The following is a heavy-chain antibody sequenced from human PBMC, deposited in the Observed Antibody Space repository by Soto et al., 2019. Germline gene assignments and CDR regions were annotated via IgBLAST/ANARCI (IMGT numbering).Heavy chain of an antibody. CDR3: ARDKITGLFDY. CDR1: GGSFSGYY. D-gene: IGHD2-8*02. V-gene: IGHV4-34*01. J-gene: IGHJ4*02. CDR2: INHSGST. Sequence: SETLSLTCAVYGGSFSGYYWTWIRQPPGTGLEWIGEINHSGSTNYNPSLKSRVNRSVDTSKNQFSLKLTSVTAADTAVYYCARDKITGLFDYWGQGTLVTVSS.